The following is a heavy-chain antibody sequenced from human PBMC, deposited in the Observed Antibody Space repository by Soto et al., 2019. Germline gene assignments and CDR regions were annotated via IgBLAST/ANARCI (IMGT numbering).Heavy chain of an antibody. D-gene: IGHD4-17*01. Sequence: QVQLVQSGAEVRKPGAPLKASSKPPGYTFPSKVINWGRQATDQGLGWMGWMNPNRGNTGYAQKFQGRVTMTRNTSISTAYMELSSLRSEDTAVYYCARTLYGDNVDYWGQGTLVTVSS. CDR2: MNPNRGNT. V-gene: IGHV1-8*01. CDR3: ARTLYGDNVDY. CDR1: GYTFPSKV. J-gene: IGHJ4*02.